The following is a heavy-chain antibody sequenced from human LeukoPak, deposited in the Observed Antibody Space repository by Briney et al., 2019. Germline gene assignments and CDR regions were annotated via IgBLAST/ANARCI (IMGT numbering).Heavy chain of an antibody. D-gene: IGHD4-17*01. J-gene: IGHJ6*02. Sequence: GRSLRLSCAASGFTFSSYAMHWVRQAPGKGLEWVAVISYDGSNKYYADSVKGRFTISRDNSKNTLYLQMNSLRAEDTAVYYCAKVGGYGDYVGYYYYGMDVWGQGTTVTVSS. CDR3: AKVGGYGDYVGYYYYGMDV. CDR1: GFTFSSYA. V-gene: IGHV3-30*04. CDR2: ISYDGSNK.